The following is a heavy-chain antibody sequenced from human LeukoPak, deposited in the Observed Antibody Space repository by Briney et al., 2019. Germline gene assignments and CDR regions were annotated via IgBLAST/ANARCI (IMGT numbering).Heavy chain of an antibody. CDR3: AKESPGNYYYYMDV. Sequence: GGSLRLSCAASGFTFSSYGMHWVRQAPGKGLEWVAFIRYDGSNKYYADSVKGRFTISRDNSKNTLYPQMNSLRAEDTAVYYCAKESPGNYYYYMDVWGKGTTVTVSS. V-gene: IGHV3-30*02. CDR2: IRYDGSNK. J-gene: IGHJ6*03. D-gene: IGHD3-10*01. CDR1: GFTFSSYG.